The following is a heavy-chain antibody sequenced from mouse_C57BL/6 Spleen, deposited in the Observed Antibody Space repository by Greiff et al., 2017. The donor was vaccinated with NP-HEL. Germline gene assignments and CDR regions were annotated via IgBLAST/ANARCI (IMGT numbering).Heavy chain of an antibody. CDR2: IDPSDSET. CDR1: GYTFTSYW. V-gene: IGHV1-52*01. J-gene: IGHJ1*03. Sequence: VQLQQPGAELVRPGSSVKLSCKASGYTFTSYWMHWVKQRPIQGLEWIGNIDPSDSETHYNQKFKDKATLTVDKSASTAYMQLSSLTSEDSAVYYCAREEGVITTVVATRYFDVWGTGTTVTVSS. D-gene: IGHD1-1*01. CDR3: AREEGVITTVVATRYFDV.